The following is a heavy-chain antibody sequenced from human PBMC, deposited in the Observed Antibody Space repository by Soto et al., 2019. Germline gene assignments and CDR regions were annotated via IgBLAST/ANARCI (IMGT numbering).Heavy chain of an antibody. D-gene: IGHD5-12*01. V-gene: IGHV4-4*07. CDR2: MYVTGTT. Sequence: QVQLQESGPGLVKPSETLSLICTVSGGSISHHYCSWIRQPAGPRLELIGRMYVTGTTNYNPSLKNLVSMSIDTSKNQFSLKMSSVTAEDTAVYYWARDGGDTGYEEGTPFDIWGQGTMVTVSS. CDR3: ARDGGDTGYEEGTPFDI. CDR1: GGSISHHY. J-gene: IGHJ3*02.